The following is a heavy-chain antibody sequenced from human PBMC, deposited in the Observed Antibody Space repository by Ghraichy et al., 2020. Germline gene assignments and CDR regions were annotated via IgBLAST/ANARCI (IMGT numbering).Heavy chain of an antibody. CDR3: ASSWMTTGMDV. CDR2: ISSSGSTI. D-gene: IGHD4-17*01. V-gene: IGHV3-48*03. J-gene: IGHJ6*02. Sequence: GGLRLSCAASGFTFSSYEMNWVRQAPGKGLEWVSYISSSGSTIYYADSVKGRFTISRDNAKNSLYLQMNSLRAEDTAVYYCASSWMTTGMDVWGQGTTVTVSS. CDR1: GFTFSSYE.